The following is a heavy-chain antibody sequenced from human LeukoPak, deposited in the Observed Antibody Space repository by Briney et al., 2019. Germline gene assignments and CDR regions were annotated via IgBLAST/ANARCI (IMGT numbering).Heavy chain of an antibody. Sequence: PGGSLRLSCAASGFTFSSYGMHWVRQAPGKGLEWVAVISYDGNNKYYADSVKGRFTISRDNSKNTLYLQMNSLRAEDTAVYYCAKDHLAYCGGDCYSAPWGQGTLVTVSS. D-gene: IGHD2-21*02. V-gene: IGHV3-30*18. CDR3: AKDHLAYCGGDCYSAP. CDR2: ISYDGNNK. J-gene: IGHJ5*02. CDR1: GFTFSSYG.